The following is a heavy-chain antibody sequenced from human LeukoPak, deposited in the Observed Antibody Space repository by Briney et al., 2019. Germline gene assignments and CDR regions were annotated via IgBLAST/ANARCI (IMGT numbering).Heavy chain of an antibody. J-gene: IGHJ4*02. CDR1: GFTFSSYS. CDR3: ARGARKAGSGYSFDY. V-gene: IGHV3-21*01. D-gene: IGHD3-3*01. Sequence: PGGSLRLSCAASGFTFSSYSMNWVRQAPGKGLEWVSSISSSSSYIYYADSVKGRFTISRDNAKNSLYLQMTSLRAEDTAVYYCARGARKAGSGYSFDYWGQGTLVTVSS. CDR2: ISSSSSYI.